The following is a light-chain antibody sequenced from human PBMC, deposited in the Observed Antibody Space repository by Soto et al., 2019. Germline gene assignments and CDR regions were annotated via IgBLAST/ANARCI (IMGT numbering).Light chain of an antibody. V-gene: IGKV3-20*01. J-gene: IGKJ1*01. Sequence: EIVLTPSPGTLSLSPGERATLSCRASQSVSSSYLAWYQQKPGQAPRLLIYGASSRATGIPDSFSGSGSGTDFTLTISRLEPEDFAVYYCHQYGGSPRTLGQGTKLEIK. CDR3: HQYGGSPRT. CDR2: GAS. CDR1: QSVSSSY.